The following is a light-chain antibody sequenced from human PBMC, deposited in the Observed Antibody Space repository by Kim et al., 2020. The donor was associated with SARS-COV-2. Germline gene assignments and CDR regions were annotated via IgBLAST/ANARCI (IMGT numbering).Light chain of an antibody. CDR3: QAWDSDTEV. J-gene: IGLJ3*02. CDR1: KLGDKY. Sequence: SYELTQPPSVSVPPGQTASITCSGDKLGDKYASWYQQKPGQSPVLVLYEDSKRPSGIPELFSGSNSGNTATLTISGTQTSDEADYYCQAWDSDTEVFGGGTQLTVL. V-gene: IGLV3-1*01. CDR2: EDS.